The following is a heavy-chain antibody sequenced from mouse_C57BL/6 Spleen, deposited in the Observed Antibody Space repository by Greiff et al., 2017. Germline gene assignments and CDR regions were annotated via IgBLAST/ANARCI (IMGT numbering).Heavy chain of an antibody. CDR2: IHPNSGST. CDR3: ARTYYDYDYFDY. V-gene: IGHV1-64*01. D-gene: IGHD2-4*01. Sequence: QVQLQQPGAELVKPGASVKLSCKASGYTFTSYWMHWVKQRPGQGLEWIGMIHPNSGSTNYNEKFKSKATLTVDKSSSTAYMQLSSLTSEDSAVYYCARTYYDYDYFDYWGQGTTLTVSS. J-gene: IGHJ2*01. CDR1: GYTFTSYW.